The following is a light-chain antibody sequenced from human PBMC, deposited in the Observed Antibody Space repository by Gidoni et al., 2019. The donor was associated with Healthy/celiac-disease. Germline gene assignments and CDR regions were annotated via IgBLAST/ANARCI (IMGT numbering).Light chain of an antibody. CDR3: QQRSNWPGLT. CDR1: QSDSSY. Sequence: EIVLTQSPATLSLSPGERATLSCRASQSDSSYLAWYQQKPGQAPRLLIYDASNRATGIPARFSGSGSGTNFTLTISSREPEDFAVYYCQQRSNWPGLTFXGXTKVEIK. V-gene: IGKV3-11*01. J-gene: IGKJ4*01. CDR2: DAS.